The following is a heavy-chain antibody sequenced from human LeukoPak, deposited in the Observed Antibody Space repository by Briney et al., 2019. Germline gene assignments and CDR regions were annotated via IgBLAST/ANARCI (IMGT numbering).Heavy chain of an antibody. CDR3: AKGAGYYYDSSGYYDPYYFDY. V-gene: IGHV3-9*01. CDR2: ISWNSGSI. CDR1: GFTFDDYA. D-gene: IGHD3-22*01. J-gene: IGHJ4*02. Sequence: GRSLRLSRAASGFTFDDYAMHWVRQAPGKGLEWVSGISWNSGSIGYADSVKGRFTISRDNAKNSLYLQMNSLRAEDTALYYCAKGAGYYYDSSGYYDPYYFDYWGQGTLVTVSS.